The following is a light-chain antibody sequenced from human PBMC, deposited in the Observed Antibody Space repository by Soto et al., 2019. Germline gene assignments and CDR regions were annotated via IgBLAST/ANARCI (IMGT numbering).Light chain of an antibody. CDR2: GAS. CDR3: QQSYSFLRT. Sequence: DIQMTQSPSSLSASVGDAVTVTCRASQNINTDLNWYHQRPGKAPQLLISGASTLRSGVPSGFSGSGSGTDFTLTIGSLQPEDFGTYYCQQSYSFLRTFGPGTKVDIK. CDR1: QNINTD. J-gene: IGKJ1*01. V-gene: IGKV1-39*01.